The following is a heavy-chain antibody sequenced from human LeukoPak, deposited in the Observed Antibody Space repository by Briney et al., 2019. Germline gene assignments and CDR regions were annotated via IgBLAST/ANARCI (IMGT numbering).Heavy chain of an antibody. D-gene: IGHD3-22*01. V-gene: IGHV3-23*01. J-gene: IGHJ3*02. CDR2: ISGSGGST. CDR3: ARDSDFADSSSDAFDI. CDR1: GFTFSSYA. Sequence: PGGSLRLSCAASGFTFSSYAMSWVRQAPGKGLEWVSAISGSGGSTYYADSVKGRFTISRDNSKNTLYLQMNSLRAEDTAVYYCARDSDFADSSSDAFDIWGQGTMVTVSS.